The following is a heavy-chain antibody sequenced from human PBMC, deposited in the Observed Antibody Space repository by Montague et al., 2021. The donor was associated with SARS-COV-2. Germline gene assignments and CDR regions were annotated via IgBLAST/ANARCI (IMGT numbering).Heavy chain of an antibody. D-gene: IGHD3-22*01. CDR2: IYYSGST. Sequence: SETLSLTCTVSGGSISSSSYYWGWIRQPPGKEREWIGSIYYSGSTYYNPSLKSRVTISGDTSKNQFSLKLSSVTAADTALYYCARQSPVTLIVVVISGSFDYWGQGTLVTVSS. CDR3: ARQSPVTLIVVVISGSFDY. V-gene: IGHV4-39*01. J-gene: IGHJ4*02. CDR1: GGSISSSSYY.